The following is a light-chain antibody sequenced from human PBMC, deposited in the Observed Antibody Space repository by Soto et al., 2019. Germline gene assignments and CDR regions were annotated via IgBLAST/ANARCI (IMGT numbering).Light chain of an antibody. CDR3: CSYTSSSIRV. CDR2: EVR. J-gene: IGLJ3*02. CDR1: SSDVGGYNH. Sequence: QSALTQPASVSGSPGQSITISCTGTSSDVGGYNHVSWYQQHPGKAPKLIIYEVRNRPSGVSNRLSGSTSGNTASLTISGLQADDEADYYCCSYTSSSIRVFGGGTQLTVL. V-gene: IGLV2-14*01.